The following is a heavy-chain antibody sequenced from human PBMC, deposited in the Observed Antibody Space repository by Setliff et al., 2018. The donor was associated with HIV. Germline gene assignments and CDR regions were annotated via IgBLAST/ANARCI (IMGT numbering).Heavy chain of an antibody. V-gene: IGHV4-59*08. D-gene: IGHD2-15*01. CDR2: IYYGST. Sequence: SETLSLTCTVSGDSISSYYWNWIRQPPGKALEWIGYIYYGSTHYNPSFEGRVTISVDTSKDQFSLKLRSVTAADTAMYYCARRRCSAASCPDNSWNWLDPWGQGTPVTSPQ. CDR3: ARRRCSAASCPDNSWNWLDP. CDR1: GDSISSYY. J-gene: IGHJ5*02.